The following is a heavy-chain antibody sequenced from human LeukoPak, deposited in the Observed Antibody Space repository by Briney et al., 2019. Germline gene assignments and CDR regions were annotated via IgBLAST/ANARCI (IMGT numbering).Heavy chain of an antibody. CDR3: ATSTSATYDGLDP. CDR1: GFTVSSGH. Sequence: PGGSLRLSCAVSGFTVSSGHMHWVRQAPGQGLEWVATFYRGGNTYHADSVKGRLTVSRDNLKNTVSLQIDSLRAEDTAVYYCATSTSATYDGLDPWGQGTRVTVSS. J-gene: IGHJ3*01. CDR2: FYRGGNT. D-gene: IGHD2-15*01. V-gene: IGHV3-53*01.